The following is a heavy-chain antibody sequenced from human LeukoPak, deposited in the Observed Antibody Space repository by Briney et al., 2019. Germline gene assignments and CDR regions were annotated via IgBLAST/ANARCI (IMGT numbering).Heavy chain of an antibody. D-gene: IGHD3-10*01. CDR3: ARDLLPSLYGSGSSPNFDY. J-gene: IGHJ4*02. V-gene: IGHV3-21*01. CDR1: GFTFSSYS. Sequence: PGGSLRLSCAASGFTFSSYSMNWVRQAPGKGLEWVSSISSGSSYIYYADSVKGRFTISRDNAKNSLYLQMNSLRAEDTAVYYCARDLLPSLYGSGSSPNFDYWGQGTLVTVSS. CDR2: ISSGSSYI.